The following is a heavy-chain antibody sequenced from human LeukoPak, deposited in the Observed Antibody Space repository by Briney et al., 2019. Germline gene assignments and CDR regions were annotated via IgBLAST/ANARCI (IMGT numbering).Heavy chain of an antibody. D-gene: IGHD2-2*02. CDR3: ARVSCSSTSCYTGFDP. CDR2: IYTSGST. V-gene: IGHV4-4*07. J-gene: IGHJ5*02. Sequence: SETLSLTCTVSGGSISSYYWSWIRQPAGKGLEWIGRIYTSGSTNYNPSLKSRVTMSVDTSKNQFSLKLSSVPAADTAVYYCARVSCSSTSCYTGFDPWGQGTLVTVSS. CDR1: GGSISSYY.